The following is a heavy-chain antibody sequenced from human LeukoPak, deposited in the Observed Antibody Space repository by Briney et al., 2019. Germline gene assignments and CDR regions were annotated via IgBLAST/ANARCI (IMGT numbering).Heavy chain of an antibody. V-gene: IGHV3-49*04. D-gene: IGHD3-9*01. CDR3: TRGPIWLYYGMDA. Sequence: PSGGSLRLSCTGSGFTFGDHAMSWVRQAPGKGLEWVGFIRSQAYRGTTEYAASVKGRFIISRDDSKSIAYLLMTSLKTEDTAVYYCTRGPIWLYYGMDAWGQGTMVTVS. CDR1: GFTFGDHA. CDR2: IRSQAYRGTT. J-gene: IGHJ6*02.